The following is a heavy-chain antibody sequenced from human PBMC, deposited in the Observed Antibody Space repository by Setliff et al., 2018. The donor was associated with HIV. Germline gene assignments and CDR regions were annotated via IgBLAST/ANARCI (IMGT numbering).Heavy chain of an antibody. V-gene: IGHV1-18*01. CDR3: ARDRGIGVAGDSFDY. J-gene: IGHJ4*02. D-gene: IGHD6-19*01. Sequence: ASVKVSCKASGYTFTSYGISWVRQAPGQGLEWMGWISAYNGNTNYAQKLQGRVTMTTDTSTSTAYMELRSLRSDDTAVYYCARDRGIGVAGDSFDYWGQGTLVTVSS. CDR1: GYTFTSYG. CDR2: ISAYNGNT.